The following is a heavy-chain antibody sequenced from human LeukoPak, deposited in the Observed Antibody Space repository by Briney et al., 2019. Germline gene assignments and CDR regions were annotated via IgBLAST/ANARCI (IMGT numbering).Heavy chain of an antibody. Sequence: ASVKVSCKASGYTFTNYYIHWVRQAPRQRLEWMGWINAGNGNTKYSQKFQGRVTITRDTSASTAYMELSSLRSEDTAVYYCARVSVVAATPFDYWGQGTLVTVSS. D-gene: IGHD2-15*01. CDR3: ARVSVVAATPFDY. CDR2: INAGNGNT. V-gene: IGHV1-3*01. J-gene: IGHJ4*02. CDR1: GYTFTNYY.